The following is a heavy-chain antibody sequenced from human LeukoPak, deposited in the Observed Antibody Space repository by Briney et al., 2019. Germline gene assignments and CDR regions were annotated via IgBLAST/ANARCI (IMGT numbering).Heavy chain of an antibody. J-gene: IGHJ4*02. D-gene: IGHD6-19*01. V-gene: IGHV1-8*01. Sequence: GASVNVSCKASGYTFTSYDINWVRQATGQGLEWMGWMNPNSGNTGYAQKFQGRVTMTRNTSISTAYIELSSLRSEDTAVYYCARGPNPFAVAGYFDYWGQGTLVTVSS. CDR2: MNPNSGNT. CDR1: GYTFTSYD. CDR3: ARGPNPFAVAGYFDY.